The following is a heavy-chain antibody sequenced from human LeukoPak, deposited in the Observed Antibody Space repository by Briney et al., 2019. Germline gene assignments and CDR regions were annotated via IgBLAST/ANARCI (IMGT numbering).Heavy chain of an antibody. Sequence: ASVKVSCKASGYTFTSYDINWVRQATGQGLEWMGWMNPNSGNTGYAQKFQGRVTMTRNTSISTAYMELSSLRSEVAAVYYCARAGYCSGGSCYRVYYFDYWGQGTLVTVSS. CDR2: MNPNSGNT. J-gene: IGHJ4*02. D-gene: IGHD2-15*01. CDR1: GYTFTSYD. CDR3: ARAGYCSGGSCYRVYYFDY. V-gene: IGHV1-8*01.